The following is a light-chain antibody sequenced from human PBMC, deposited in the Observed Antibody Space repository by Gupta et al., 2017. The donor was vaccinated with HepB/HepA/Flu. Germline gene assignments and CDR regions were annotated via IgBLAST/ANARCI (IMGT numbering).Light chain of an antibody. J-gene: IGKJ5*01. CDR2: LGS. Sequence: EIGMTRSPLSLPVTPGEPASISCRSSQSLLHSNAYNYLDWYLQKPGQSPQLLIYLGSNRASGVPDRFSGSGSGTDFTLKISRVEAEDVGVYYCMQALQTPLTFGQGTRLEIK. V-gene: IGKV2-28*01. CDR3: MQALQTPLT. CDR1: QSLLHSNAYNY.